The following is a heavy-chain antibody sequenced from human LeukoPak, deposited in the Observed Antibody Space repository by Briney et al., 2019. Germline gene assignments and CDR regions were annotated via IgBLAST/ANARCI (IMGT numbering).Heavy chain of an antibody. V-gene: IGHV4-34*01. CDR1: GGSFSGYY. D-gene: IGHD3-10*01. CDR3: ARVRYYYGSGSRDLDY. Sequence: SETLSLTCAVYGGSFSGYYWSWIRQPPGKGLEWIGEINHSGSTNYNPSRKSRVTISVDTSKNQFSLKLSSVTAADTAVYYCARVRYYYGSGSRDLDYWGQGTLVTVSS. CDR2: INHSGST. J-gene: IGHJ4*02.